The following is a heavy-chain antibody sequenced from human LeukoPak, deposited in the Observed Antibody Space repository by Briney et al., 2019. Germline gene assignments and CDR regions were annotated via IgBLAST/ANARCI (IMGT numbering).Heavy chain of an antibody. CDR2: IYYSEST. V-gene: IGHV4-39*01. J-gene: IGHJ6*02. CDR1: GGSISSSSYY. Sequence: SETLSLTCTVSGGSISSSSYYWVWIRQPPGKGLEWIGSIYYSESTYYNPSLKSRVTISVDTSKNQFSLKLSSVTAADTAVYHCRSYDFFIPAPSNGMDVWGQGTTFTV. D-gene: IGHD3-3*01. CDR3: RSYDFFIPAPSNGMDV.